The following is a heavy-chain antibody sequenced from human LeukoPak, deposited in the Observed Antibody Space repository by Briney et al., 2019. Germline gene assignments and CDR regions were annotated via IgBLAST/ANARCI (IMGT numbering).Heavy chain of an antibody. CDR2: INHSGST. Sequence: KSSETLSLTCAVYGGSFSGYYWSWIRQPPGKGLEWIGEINHSGSTNYNPSLKSRVTISVDTSKNQFSLRLNSVTAADTAVYYCARVGYGGYGVLDYWGQGTLVTISS. D-gene: IGHD5-12*01. CDR1: GGSFSGYY. CDR3: ARVGYGGYGVLDY. V-gene: IGHV4-34*01. J-gene: IGHJ4*02.